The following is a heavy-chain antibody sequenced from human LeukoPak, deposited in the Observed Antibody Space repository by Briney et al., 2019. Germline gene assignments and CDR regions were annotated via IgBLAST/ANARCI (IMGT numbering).Heavy chain of an antibody. CDR2: ISSSSSYI. Sequence: PGGSLRLSCAASGFTFSSYSMNWVRQAPGKGLEWVSSISSSSSYIYYADSVKGRFTISRDNAKNSLYLQMNSLRAEDTAVYYCARDPIYYYDSSGYGPSDAFDIWGQGTKVTVSS. V-gene: IGHV3-21*01. CDR1: GFTFSSYS. J-gene: IGHJ3*02. CDR3: ARDPIYYYDSSGYGPSDAFDI. D-gene: IGHD3-22*01.